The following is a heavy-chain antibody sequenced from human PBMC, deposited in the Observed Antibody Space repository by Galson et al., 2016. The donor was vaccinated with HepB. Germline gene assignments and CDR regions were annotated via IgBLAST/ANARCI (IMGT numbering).Heavy chain of an antibody. Sequence: SLRLSCAASGFTFSTYGMHWVRQGPDKGLEWVSVISYDGSHKYYADSVKGRFTISRDISKNTLYLQMNSLRAEDTAVYYCAKNSLRVIVGAADYWGQGTLVTVSS. CDR1: GFTFSTYG. V-gene: IGHV3-30-3*02. CDR3: AKNSLRVIVGAADY. J-gene: IGHJ4*02. D-gene: IGHD1-26*01. CDR2: ISYDGSHK.